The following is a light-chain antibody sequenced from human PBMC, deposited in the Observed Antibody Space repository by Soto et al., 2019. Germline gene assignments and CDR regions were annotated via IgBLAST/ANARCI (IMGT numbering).Light chain of an antibody. CDR3: QHYGTSPLT. V-gene: IGKV3-20*01. CDR1: QSVSSSY. CDR2: GAS. J-gene: IGKJ4*01. Sequence: EIVLTQSPGTLSLSPGERATLSCRASQSVSSSYLAWYQQKPGQAPRLLIYGASSRPTGIPDRFSGSGSGTDFTLTISRLEPEDFAVYYCQHYGTSPLTFGGGTKVEIK.